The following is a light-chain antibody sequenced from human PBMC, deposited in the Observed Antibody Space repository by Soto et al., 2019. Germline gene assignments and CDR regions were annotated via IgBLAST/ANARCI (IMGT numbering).Light chain of an antibody. CDR3: QQYNKWLIT. CDR1: QSVYTN. V-gene: IGKV3-15*01. CDR2: GAS. J-gene: IGKJ5*01. Sequence: EIVLTQSPATQSVSPGERATFSCRASQSVYTNLAWYQQKPGQAPRVLIYGASTRATGIPARFTSIGSGTEFTLTISSLQSEDFAVYYCQQYNKWLITFGQGTRLEI.